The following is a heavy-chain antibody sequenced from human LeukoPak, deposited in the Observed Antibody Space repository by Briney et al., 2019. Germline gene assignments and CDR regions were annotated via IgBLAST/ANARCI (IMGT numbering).Heavy chain of an antibody. D-gene: IGHD6-19*01. CDR3: ARLSGPGSGWTTLDY. V-gene: IGHV3-21*04. CDR1: GFTFSSYS. CDR2: ISSGSTYT. Sequence: GGSLRLSCAASGFTFSSYSMNWVRQAPGKGLEWVSSISSGSTYTYYADSVKGRFTISRDNAKNSLYLQMNSLRAEDTALYYCARLSGPGSGWTTLDYWGQGTLVTVSS. J-gene: IGHJ4*02.